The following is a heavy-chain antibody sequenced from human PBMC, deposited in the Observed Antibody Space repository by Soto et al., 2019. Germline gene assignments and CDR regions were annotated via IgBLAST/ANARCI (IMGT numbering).Heavy chain of an antibody. CDR3: ARDLLKYSSSWYEPAFDY. Sequence: GGSLRLSCAASGIPVSSNYMTWVRQAPGKGLEWVSVLHSGGDTYYAESVKGRFTISRDNAKNSLYLQMNSLRAEDTAVYYCARDLLKYSSSWYEPAFDYCGQGTLVTVSS. V-gene: IGHV3-53*01. CDR2: LHSGGDT. CDR1: GIPVSSNY. D-gene: IGHD6-13*01. J-gene: IGHJ4*02.